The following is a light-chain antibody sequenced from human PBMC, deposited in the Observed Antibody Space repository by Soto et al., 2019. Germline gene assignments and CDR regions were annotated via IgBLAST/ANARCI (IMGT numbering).Light chain of an antibody. CDR2: GAS. CDR1: QSVSSN. V-gene: IGKV3-15*01. CDR3: QKYGSSPPIT. J-gene: IGKJ5*01. Sequence: EIVMTQSPATLSVSPGERATLSCRASQSVSSNLAWYQQKPGQAPRLLIYGASTRATGIPARFSGSGSGTEFTLTISRLEPEDFAVYYCQKYGSSPPITFGQGTRLEIK.